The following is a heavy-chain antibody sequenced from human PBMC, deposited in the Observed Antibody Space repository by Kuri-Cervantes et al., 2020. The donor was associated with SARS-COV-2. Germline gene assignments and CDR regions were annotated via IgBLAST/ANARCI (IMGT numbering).Heavy chain of an antibody. V-gene: IGHV1-69*01. Sequence: GGSLRLSCKASGGTFSSYAISWVRQAPGQGLEWMGGIIPIFGTANYAQKFQGRVTITADESTSTAYMELSSLRSEDTAVYYCARDGGLIMTRDLQNDAFDIWGQGTMVTVSS. CDR3: ARDGGLIMTRDLQNDAFDI. J-gene: IGHJ3*02. D-gene: IGHD3-16*02. CDR1: GGTFSSYA. CDR2: IIPIFGTA.